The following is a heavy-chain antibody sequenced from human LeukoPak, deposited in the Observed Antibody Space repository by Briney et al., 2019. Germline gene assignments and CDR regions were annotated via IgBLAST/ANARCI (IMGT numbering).Heavy chain of an antibody. CDR3: ARVRYFDWSPIDY. V-gene: IGHV3-21*01. J-gene: IGHJ4*02. Sequence: GGSLRLSCAASGFTFRSYEMSWVRQAPGKGLEWVSSISSSSSYIHYADSLKGRFTISRDNAKNSLYLQMNSLRAGDTAVYYCARVRYFDWSPIDYWGQGTLVTVSS. D-gene: IGHD3-9*01. CDR2: ISSSSSYI. CDR1: GFTFRSYE.